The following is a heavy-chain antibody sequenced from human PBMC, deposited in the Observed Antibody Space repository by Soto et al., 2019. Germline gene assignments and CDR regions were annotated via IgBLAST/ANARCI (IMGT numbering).Heavy chain of an antibody. V-gene: IGHV1-8*01. CDR2: MNPNSGKT. CDR3: LIVWDFVLNLDAITDDFGI. CDR1: GYTFTSYD. J-gene: IGHJ3*02. Sequence: ASVKVSCKASGYTFTSYDINWVRQANGQGLERMRWMNPNSGKTGYAQKFKGRVTMTRNTYISTAYMELNSLRSEDTAVYYSLIVWDFVLNLDAITDDFGIWG. D-gene: IGHD2-8*01.